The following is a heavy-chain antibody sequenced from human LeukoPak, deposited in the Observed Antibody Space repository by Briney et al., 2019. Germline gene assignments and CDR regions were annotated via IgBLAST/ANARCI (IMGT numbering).Heavy chain of an antibody. CDR3: ARGGYGDYVPFDY. CDR2: IIPIFGTA. Sequence: SVKVSCKASGGTFSSYAISWVRQAPGQGLEWMGGIIPIFGTANYAQKFQGKVTITADESTSTAYMELSSLRSEDTAVYYCARGGYGDYVPFDYWGQGTLVTVSS. D-gene: IGHD4-17*01. J-gene: IGHJ4*02. V-gene: IGHV1-69*13. CDR1: GGTFSSYA.